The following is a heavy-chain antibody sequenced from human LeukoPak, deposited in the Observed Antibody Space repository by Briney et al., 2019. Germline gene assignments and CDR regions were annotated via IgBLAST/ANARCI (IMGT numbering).Heavy chain of an antibody. D-gene: IGHD4-17*01. CDR2: IYYSGST. V-gene: IGHV4-39*01. Sequence: SESLSLTCTVSGGSISSSSYYWGWIRQPPGKGLEWIGNIYYSGSTYYNSSLKSRVTISVDTSKNQFSLKLSSVTAADTAVYYCARQDYGDEFFDYWGQGTPVTVSS. CDR1: GGSISSSSYY. J-gene: IGHJ4*02. CDR3: ARQDYGDEFFDY.